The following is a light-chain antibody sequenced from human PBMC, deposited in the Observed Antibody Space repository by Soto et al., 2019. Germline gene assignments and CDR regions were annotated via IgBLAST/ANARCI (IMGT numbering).Light chain of an antibody. CDR2: DVS. CDR3: SSYTTSSTVV. J-gene: IGLJ2*01. V-gene: IGLV2-14*01. Sequence: QSALTQPASVSGSPGQSITISCTGTSSDVGGYNYVSWYQQHPGKAPKLMIYDVSIRPSGVSYRFSASKSGNTASLTISGLQAEDEADYYCSSYTTSSTVVFGGGTKLTVL. CDR1: SSDVGGYNY.